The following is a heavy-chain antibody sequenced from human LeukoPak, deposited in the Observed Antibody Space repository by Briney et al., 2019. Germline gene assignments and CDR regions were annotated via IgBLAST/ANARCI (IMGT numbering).Heavy chain of an antibody. Sequence: GGSLRLSCAASGFTFSSYWMSWVRQAPGKGLEWVSAISGSGGSTYYADSVKGRFTISRDNSKNTLYLQMNSLRAEDTAVYYCANLNYFDWLSIFDYWGQGTLVTVSS. CDR1: GFTFSSYW. D-gene: IGHD3-9*01. CDR3: ANLNYFDWLSIFDY. J-gene: IGHJ4*02. CDR2: ISGSGGST. V-gene: IGHV3-23*01.